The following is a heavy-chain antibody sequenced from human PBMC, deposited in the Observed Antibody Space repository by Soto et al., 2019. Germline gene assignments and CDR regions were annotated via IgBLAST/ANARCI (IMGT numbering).Heavy chain of an antibody. CDR2: ISSSSTYI. V-gene: IGHV3-21*01. J-gene: IGHJ3*02. Sequence: GGSLRLSCVASGFSFSSYSLTWVRQAPGKGLEWVSSISSSSTYIYYAASVKGRFTITRDNGKNSLYLKMNSLRAEDTAVYYCARDSTRFGMIIISPGACYIWGQGTMVTVSS. CDR1: GFSFSSYS. D-gene: IGHD3-3*01. CDR3: ARDSTRFGMIIISPGACYI.